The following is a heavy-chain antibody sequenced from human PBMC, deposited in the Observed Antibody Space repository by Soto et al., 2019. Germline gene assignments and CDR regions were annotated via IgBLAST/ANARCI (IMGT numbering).Heavy chain of an antibody. CDR1: GFPFSSTD. CDR3: ARDKASAAGNPSYYYGMDV. Sequence: PGGSLRLSCAASGFPFSSTDMTWVRQAPGKGLEWVSTIDGSGGTTYYADSVKGRFTISRDNSKNTLYLQMNSLRAEDTAVYYCARDKASAAGNPSYYYGMDVWGQGTTVTVSS. D-gene: IGHD6-13*01. CDR2: IDGSGGTT. V-gene: IGHV3-23*01. J-gene: IGHJ6*02.